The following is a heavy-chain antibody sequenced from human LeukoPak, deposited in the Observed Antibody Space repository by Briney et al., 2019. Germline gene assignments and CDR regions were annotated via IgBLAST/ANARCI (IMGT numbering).Heavy chain of an antibody. D-gene: IGHD1-14*01. V-gene: IGHV3-23*01. CDR1: GFTFSSYA. CDR3: ARCTEPHFDY. Sequence: GGSLRLSCAASGFTFSSYAMSWVRQAPGKGLEWVSAISGSGGSTYYADSVKGRFTISRDNAKNSLYLQMNSLRAEDTAVYYCARCTEPHFDYWGQGTLVTVSS. CDR2: ISGSGGST. J-gene: IGHJ4*02.